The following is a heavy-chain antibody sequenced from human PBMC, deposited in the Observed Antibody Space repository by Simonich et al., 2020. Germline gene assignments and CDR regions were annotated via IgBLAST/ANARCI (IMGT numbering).Heavy chain of an antibody. Sequence: QVQLVESGGGVVQPGRSRRFSCAASGFTFSSYGMHWVRRGTGTGRGLVAIIWYDGSNKSYADSEKGRFTSYRDNSTNTLYLQMNSLREEDTAMYYCAKESTVSRWDYYYGMDVWGQGTTVTVSS. CDR2: IWYDGSNK. J-gene: IGHJ6*02. CDR1: GFTFSSYG. V-gene: IGHV3-33*06. CDR3: AKESTVSRWDYYYGMDV. D-gene: IGHD4-17*01.